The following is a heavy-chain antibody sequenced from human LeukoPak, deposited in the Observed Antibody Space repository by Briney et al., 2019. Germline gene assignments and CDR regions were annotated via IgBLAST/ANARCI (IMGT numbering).Heavy chain of an antibody. CDR3: ARNYDSSGYYEDDY. CDR2: ISAYNGNT. Sequence: ASVKVSCKASGYTFTSYGTSWVRQAPGQGLEWMGWISAYNGNTNYAQKLQGRVTMTTDTSTSTAYMELRSLRSDDTAVYYCARNYDSSGYYEDDYWGQGTLVTVSS. D-gene: IGHD3-22*01. J-gene: IGHJ4*02. CDR1: GYTFTSYG. V-gene: IGHV1-18*01.